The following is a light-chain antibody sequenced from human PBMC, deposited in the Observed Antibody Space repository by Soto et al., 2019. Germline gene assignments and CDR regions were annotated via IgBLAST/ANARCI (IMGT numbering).Light chain of an antibody. J-gene: IGKJ2*01. Sequence: EIVMTQSPATLSVSPGERATLSCRASQSISSELAWYQQKPGQPPRLLIYSASTRATGVPARFTGSGSGSEFTLTISGLQSEEFAVYYCQQGHNWPLTFGQGTRLEI. CDR2: SAS. V-gene: IGKV3-15*01. CDR1: QSISSE. CDR3: QQGHNWPLT.